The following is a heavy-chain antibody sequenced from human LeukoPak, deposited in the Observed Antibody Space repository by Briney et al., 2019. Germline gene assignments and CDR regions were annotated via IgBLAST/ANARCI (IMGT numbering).Heavy chain of an antibody. CDR1: GGSISSGEYY. D-gene: IGHD6-13*01. V-gene: IGHV4-30-4*01. CDR3: ARAFLAAAGYGMDV. Sequence: SETLSLTCTVSGGSISSGEYYWSWIRQPPGKGLEWIGYIYYSGSTYYNPSLKSRVTISVDTSKNQFSLKLSSVTAADTAVYYCARAFLAAAGYGMDVWGQGTTVTVSS. CDR2: IYYSGST. J-gene: IGHJ6*02.